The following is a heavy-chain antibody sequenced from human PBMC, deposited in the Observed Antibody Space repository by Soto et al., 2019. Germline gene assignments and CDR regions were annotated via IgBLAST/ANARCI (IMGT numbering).Heavy chain of an antibody. D-gene: IGHD3-9*01. Sequence: LRLSCAASGFTFSSYAMSWVRQAPGKGLEWVSAISGSGGSTYYADSVKGRFTISRDNSKNTLYLQMNSLRAEDTAVYYCAKSSLRYFDWSHDYWGQGTLVTVSS. CDR1: GFTFSSYA. CDR3: AKSSLRYFDWSHDY. J-gene: IGHJ4*02. V-gene: IGHV3-23*01. CDR2: ISGSGGST.